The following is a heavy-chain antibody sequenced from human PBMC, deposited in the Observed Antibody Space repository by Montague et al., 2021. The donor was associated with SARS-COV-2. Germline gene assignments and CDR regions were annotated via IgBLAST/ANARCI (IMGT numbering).Heavy chain of an antibody. V-gene: IGHV3-23*01. J-gene: IGHJ5*01. CDR3: AKAGSDYYASGSYYTRLGWFDS. CDR2: ISGSGGTT. CDR1: GFSFSNYA. D-gene: IGHD3-10*01. Sequence: SLRLSCAASGFSFSNYAMNWVRQAPGRGLEWVSSISGSGGTTYYADSVEGRFMISRDNSKNTLYLQMNSLRAEDTAVYYCAKAGSDYYASGSYYTRLGWFDSWGQGTLVTVSS.